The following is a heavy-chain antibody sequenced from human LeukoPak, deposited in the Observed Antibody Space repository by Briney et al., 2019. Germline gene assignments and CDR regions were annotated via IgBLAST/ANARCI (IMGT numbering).Heavy chain of an antibody. V-gene: IGHV1-8*01. Sequence: GASVKVSCKASRYTFTSFDMNWARQATGQGLEWMGWMNPNSGNTGYAQKFQGRVTMTRNTSISTAYMELSSLRSEDTAVYYCARGLRYCSGGRCYFSPPYYYYMDVWGKGTTVTISS. CDR1: RYTFTSFD. D-gene: IGHD2-15*01. CDR2: MNPNSGNT. J-gene: IGHJ6*03. CDR3: ARGLRYCSGGRCYFSPPYYYYMDV.